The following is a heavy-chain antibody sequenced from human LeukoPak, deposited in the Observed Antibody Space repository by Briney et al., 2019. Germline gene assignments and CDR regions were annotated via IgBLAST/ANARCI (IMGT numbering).Heavy chain of an antibody. V-gene: IGHV4-31*03. CDR1: VGSMSSVNYY. J-gene: IGHJ3*01. Sequence: PSETLSLICTVSVGSMSSVNYYWSWIRQFPGKGLEWIGSIYYSSGRPYYNPRLEGRVFISVDTSKNQFFLKLSSVTAADTALYYCAREVHTPYDSVAFDVWGQGTMVTVSS. CDR3: AREVHTPYDSVAFDV. D-gene: IGHD2-15*01. CDR2: IYYSSGRP.